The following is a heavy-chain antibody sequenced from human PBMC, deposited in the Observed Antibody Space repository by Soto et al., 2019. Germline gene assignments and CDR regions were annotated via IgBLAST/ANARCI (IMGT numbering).Heavy chain of an antibody. CDR2: IYYSGST. V-gene: IGHV4-30-4*01. J-gene: IGHJ4*02. CDR1: GGSISSGDYY. CDR3: ARDTYYYDSSGYHGFDY. D-gene: IGHD3-22*01. Sequence: SETLSLTCTVSGGSISSGDYYWSWIRQPPGKGLEWIGYIYYSGSTYYNPSLKSRVTISVDTSKNHFSLKLSSVTAADTAVYYCARDTYYYDSSGYHGFDYWGQGTLVTVSS.